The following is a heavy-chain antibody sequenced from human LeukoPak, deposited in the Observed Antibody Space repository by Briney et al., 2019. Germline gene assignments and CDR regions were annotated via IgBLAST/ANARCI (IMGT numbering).Heavy chain of an antibody. CDR3: ARDDLYYNDSSGHSDAFDL. CDR2: INHSGGT. Sequence: PSETLSLTCAVFRGSFSGYYWNWIRQSPGKGLEWIGEINHSGGTHYSPSLKSRVTISLDTSKNQFSLRLSSVTAADTAVYYCARDDLYYNDSSGHSDAFDLRGQGTMVTISS. V-gene: IGHV4-34*01. J-gene: IGHJ3*01. CDR1: RGSFSGYY. D-gene: IGHD3-22*01.